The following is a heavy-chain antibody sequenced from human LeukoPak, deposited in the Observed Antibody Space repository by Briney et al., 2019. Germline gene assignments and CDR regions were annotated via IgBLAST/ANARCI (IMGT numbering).Heavy chain of an antibody. CDR3: ARDKVAYCGGDCYSWGFDY. D-gene: IGHD2-21*02. Sequence: PGGSLRPSCAASGFTFSSYGMHWVRQAPGKGLEWVAVIWYDGSNKYYADSVKGRFTISRDNSKNTLYLQMNSLRAEDTAVYYCARDKVAYCGGDCYSWGFDYWGQGTLVTVSS. CDR1: GFTFSSYG. V-gene: IGHV3-33*01. CDR2: IWYDGSNK. J-gene: IGHJ4*02.